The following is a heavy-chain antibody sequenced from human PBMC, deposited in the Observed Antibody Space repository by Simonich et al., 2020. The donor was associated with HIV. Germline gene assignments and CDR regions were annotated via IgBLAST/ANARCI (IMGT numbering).Heavy chain of an antibody. Sequence: QVQLQQWGAGLLKPSETLSLTCAVYGGSFSGYYWSWIRQPPGKGLAWIGENNHCGSTNYNPSHKCRVTISVDTSKNQFSLKLSSVTAADTAVYYCARRHPTTVTTPYFDYWGQGTLVTVSS. J-gene: IGHJ4*02. D-gene: IGHD4-17*01. CDR2: NNHCGST. V-gene: IGHV4-34*01. CDR3: ARRHPTTVTTPYFDY. CDR1: GGSFSGYY.